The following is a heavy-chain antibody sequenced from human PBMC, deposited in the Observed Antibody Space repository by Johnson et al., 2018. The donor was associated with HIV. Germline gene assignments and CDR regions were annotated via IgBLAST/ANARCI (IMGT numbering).Heavy chain of an antibody. CDR2: ISYDGSNK. Sequence: QVQLVESGGGLVQPGGSLRLSCAVSGFTFSSYAMHWVRQAPGKGLEWVTVISYDGSNKYYADSVKGRFTISRDNSKNTLYLQMNSLRAEDTAVYYCARGRPSGSHDAFDIWGQGTMVTVSS. J-gene: IGHJ3*02. CDR1: GFTFSSYA. V-gene: IGHV3-30*04. D-gene: IGHD3-22*01. CDR3: ARGRPSGSHDAFDI.